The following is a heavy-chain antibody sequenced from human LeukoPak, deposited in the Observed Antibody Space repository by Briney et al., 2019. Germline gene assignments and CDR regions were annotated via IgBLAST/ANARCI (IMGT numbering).Heavy chain of an antibody. J-gene: IGHJ4*02. CDR3: AKAVGSGWRYYFDY. V-gene: IGHV3-23*01. D-gene: IGHD6-19*01. CDR1: GFTFSSNA. Sequence: GGSLRLSCAASGFTFSSNAMIWVRQAPGKGLEWVSVISGSGGNTYYADSVKGRLTIPRDNSKNTLYLQMNSLRAEDTAVYYCAKAVGSGWRYYFDYWGQGTPVTVSS. CDR2: ISGSGGNT.